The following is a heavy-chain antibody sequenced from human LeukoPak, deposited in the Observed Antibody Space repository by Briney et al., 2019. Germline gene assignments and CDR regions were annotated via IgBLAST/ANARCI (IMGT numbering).Heavy chain of an antibody. J-gene: IGHJ3*02. D-gene: IGHD3-22*01. CDR2: IYYSGST. V-gene: IGHV4-59*08. CDR3: ARPSSGGAFDI. Sequence: SETLSLTCTVSGGSISSYYWSWIRQPPGKGLEWIGYIYYSGSTNYNPSLKSRVTISVDTSKNQFSLKRSSVTAADTAVYYCARPSSGGAFDIWGQGTMVTVPS. CDR1: GGSISSYY.